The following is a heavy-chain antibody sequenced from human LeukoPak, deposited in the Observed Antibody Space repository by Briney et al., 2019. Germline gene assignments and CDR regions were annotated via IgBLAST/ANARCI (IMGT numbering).Heavy chain of an antibody. J-gene: IGHJ5*02. CDR3: ARAVGSSESNWFDP. Sequence: SRTLSLTCTVSGGSISSRSYYWSWIRQPAGKGLEWIGRIYTSGSANYNPSLKSRVTISLDTSKNQFSLRLSSVTAADTAVYYCARAVGSSESNWFDPWGQGTLATVSP. V-gene: IGHV4-61*02. CDR2: IYTSGSA. CDR1: GGSISSRSYY. D-gene: IGHD1-26*01.